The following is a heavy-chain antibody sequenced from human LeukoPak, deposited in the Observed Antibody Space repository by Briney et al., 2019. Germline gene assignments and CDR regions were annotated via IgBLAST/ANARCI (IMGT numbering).Heavy chain of an antibody. CDR1: GFTFSGSA. Sequence: GGSLRLSCAASGFTFSGSAMHRVRQASGKGLEWVGRMRSKANRYATAYAASVKGRFTISRDDSKNTAYLQMNSLKTEDTAVYYCTRLLENAFDIWGQGTMVTVSS. CDR2: MRSKANRYAT. J-gene: IGHJ3*02. CDR3: TRLLENAFDI. V-gene: IGHV3-73*01. D-gene: IGHD1-1*01.